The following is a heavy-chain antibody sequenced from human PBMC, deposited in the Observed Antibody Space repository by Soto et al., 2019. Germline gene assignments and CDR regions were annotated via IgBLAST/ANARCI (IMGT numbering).Heavy chain of an antibody. CDR1: GYTFTSYA. CDR3: ARSLGYCSSTSCYLIYGWFDP. CDR2: INAGNGNT. J-gene: IGHJ5*02. Sequence: ASVKVSCKASGYTFTSYAMHWVRQAPGQRLEWMGWINAGNGNTKYSQKFQGRVNITRDTSASTAYIELSSLRSEDTAVYYCARSLGYCSSTSCYLIYGWFDPWGQGTLVTVSS. V-gene: IGHV1-3*01. D-gene: IGHD2-2*01.